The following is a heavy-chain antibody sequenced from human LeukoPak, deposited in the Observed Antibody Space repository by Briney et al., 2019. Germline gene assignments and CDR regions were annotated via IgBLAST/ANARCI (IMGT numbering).Heavy chain of an antibody. J-gene: IGHJ3*02. CDR3: AKATRITIFGVAAPDAFDI. CDR2: ISSSSTYI. D-gene: IGHD3-3*01. Sequence: PGGSLRLSCGASGFTFSTYSMNWVRQAPGKGLEWVSSISSSSTYIYYADSVKGRFTTSRDNAKNSLYLQMNSLRAEDTAVYYCAKATRITIFGVAAPDAFDIWGQGTMVTVSS. V-gene: IGHV3-21*01. CDR1: GFTFSTYS.